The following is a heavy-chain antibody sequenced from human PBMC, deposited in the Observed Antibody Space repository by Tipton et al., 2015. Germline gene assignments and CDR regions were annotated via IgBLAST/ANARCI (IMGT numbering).Heavy chain of an antibody. D-gene: IGHD4-23*01. CDR3: ARARGRHGGLFDS. V-gene: IGHV4-38-2*01. CDR2: IQYSGST. CDR1: GYSISSGYY. Sequence: TLSLTCDVSGYSISSGYYWGWVRQPPGKELEWIGYIQYSGSTNYNPSLKSRVTISVDTSKTQFSLKMSSVTASDTAVYYCARARGRHGGLFDSWGQGILVTVSS. J-gene: IGHJ4*02.